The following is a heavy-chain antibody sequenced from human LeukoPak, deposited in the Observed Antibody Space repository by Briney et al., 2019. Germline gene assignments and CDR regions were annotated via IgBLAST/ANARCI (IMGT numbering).Heavy chain of an antibody. V-gene: IGHV4-39*01. D-gene: IGHD5-24*01. CDR1: GGSISSNMYY. Sequence: SETLSLTCTVSGGSISSNMYYWGWIRQSPGKGLKRIGSIFHTGSTYYTPSLQSRVTISVATSKNQFSLKLTSVSAADTAVYYCVRHSWGWLQDEDYWGQGTLVTVSS. J-gene: IGHJ4*02. CDR2: IFHTGST. CDR3: VRHSWGWLQDEDY.